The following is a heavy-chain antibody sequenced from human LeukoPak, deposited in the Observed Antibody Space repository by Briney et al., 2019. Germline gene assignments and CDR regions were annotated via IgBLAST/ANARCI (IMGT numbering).Heavy chain of an antibody. V-gene: IGHV4-4*07. D-gene: IGHD3-22*01. CDR3: ARDSRYYYDSSGYYYAGYYYYMDV. CDR2: IYTSGST. CDR1: GGSISSYY. J-gene: IGHJ6*03. Sequence: SETLSLTCTVSGGSISSYYWSWIRQPAGKGLEWIGRIYTSGSTNYNPSLKSRVTMSVDTSKNQFSLKLSSVTAADTAVYYCARDSRYYYDSSGYYYAGYYYYMDVWGKGTTVTVSS.